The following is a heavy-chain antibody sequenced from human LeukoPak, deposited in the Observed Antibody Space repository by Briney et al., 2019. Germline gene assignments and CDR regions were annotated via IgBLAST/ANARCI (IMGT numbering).Heavy chain of an antibody. Sequence: SETLSLTCTVSGVTISNYYWSWIRQPAGKGLEWIGRTHTSGSTNYNPSLKSRLTRSVDTSKNQYSMKLSSVTAADTAVYYCARGRWNTGMVSPYYFDYWGQGTLVTVSS. CDR1: GVTISNYY. CDR3: ARGRWNTGMVSPYYFDY. J-gene: IGHJ4*02. CDR2: THTSGST. D-gene: IGHD5-18*01. V-gene: IGHV4-4*07.